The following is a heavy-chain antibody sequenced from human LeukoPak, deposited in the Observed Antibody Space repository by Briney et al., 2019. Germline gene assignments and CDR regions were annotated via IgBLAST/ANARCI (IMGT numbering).Heavy chain of an antibody. CDR2: AYHDGYYGNSQ. Sequence: GRTLRLSCIASGFTFSSYGMHWVRQAPGKGLEWVAVAYHDGYYGNSQYYADSVKGRFTISRDNSKNTLYLQMNSLRAEDTAVYYCATLFSPDYWGQGTLVTVSS. CDR3: ATLFSPDY. J-gene: IGHJ4*02. CDR1: GFTFSSYG. V-gene: IGHV3-30*03.